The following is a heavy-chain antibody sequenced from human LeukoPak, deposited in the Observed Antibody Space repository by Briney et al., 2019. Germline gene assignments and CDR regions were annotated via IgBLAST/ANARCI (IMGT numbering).Heavy chain of an antibody. D-gene: IGHD4-17*01. CDR1: GFTFSSYG. CDR2: ISYDGRNK. V-gene: IGHV3-30*19. Sequence: GGSLRLSCAASGFTFSSYGMHWVRQAPGKGLEWVAFISYDGRNKNYADSVKGRFTISRDNSKNTLYLQMNSLRTEDTAVYYCARGSWRFDNGDSGFDPWGQGTLVTVSS. CDR3: ARGSWRFDNGDSGFDP. J-gene: IGHJ5*02.